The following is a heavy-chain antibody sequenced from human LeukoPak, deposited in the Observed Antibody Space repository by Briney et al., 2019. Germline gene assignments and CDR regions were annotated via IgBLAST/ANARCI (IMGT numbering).Heavy chain of an antibody. V-gene: IGHV1-46*01. CDR2: INPSGGST. D-gene: IGHD2-15*01. CDR1: GYTFTSYY. CDR3: ARGWSRVTLGY. J-gene: IGHJ4*02. Sequence: ASVKVSCKASGYTFTSYYMHWVRQAPGQGLEWMGIINPSGGSTGYAQKFQGRVTMTRDMSTSTVYMELSSLRSEDTAVYYCARGWSRVTLGYWGQGTLVTVSS.